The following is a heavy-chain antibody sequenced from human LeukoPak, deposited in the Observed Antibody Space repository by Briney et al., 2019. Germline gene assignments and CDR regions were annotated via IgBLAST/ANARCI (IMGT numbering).Heavy chain of an antibody. J-gene: IGHJ6*03. V-gene: IGHV1-2*02. CDR3: ARDFDDGGRTILVRRYYYYYMDV. D-gene: IGHD2-15*01. CDR2: INPNSGGT. CDR1: GYTFTGYY. Sequence: ASVTVSCKASGYTFTGYYMHWVRQAPGQGLEWMGWINPNSGGTNYAQKFQGRVTMTRDTSISTAYMELSRLRSDDTAVYYCARDFDDGGRTILVRRYYYYYMDVWGKGTTVTVSS.